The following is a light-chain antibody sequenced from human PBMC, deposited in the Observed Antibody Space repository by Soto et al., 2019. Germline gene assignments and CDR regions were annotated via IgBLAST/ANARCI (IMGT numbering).Light chain of an antibody. V-gene: IGLV1-44*01. CDR3: AAWDDSLNGYV. J-gene: IGLJ1*01. Sequence: QSVLTQPHSASGTPGQRVTISCSGSSSNIGSNTVNWYQQLPGPAPKLLIHANNQRPSGVPDRFSVSKSGTSASLAISWLQSEEADYYCAAWDDSLNGYVFGTGTKLTVL. CDR1: SSNIGSNT. CDR2: ANN.